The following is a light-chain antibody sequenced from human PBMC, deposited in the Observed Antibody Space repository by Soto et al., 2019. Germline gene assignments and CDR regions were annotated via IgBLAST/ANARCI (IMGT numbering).Light chain of an antibody. V-gene: IGLV2-23*02. CDR1: SSDVGSYNL. CDR3: CSYAGRSTFV. CDR2: EVS. Sequence: HSVLTQPASVSGSPGQSITISCTGTSSDVGSYNLVSWYQQHPGKAPKLMIYEVSKRPSGVSNRFSGSKSGNTASLTISGLQAEDEADYYCCSYAGRSTFVFGPGTKVTVL. J-gene: IGLJ1*01.